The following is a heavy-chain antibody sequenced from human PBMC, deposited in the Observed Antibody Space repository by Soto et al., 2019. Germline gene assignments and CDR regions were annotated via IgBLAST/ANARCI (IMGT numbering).Heavy chain of an antibody. D-gene: IGHD3-16*01. J-gene: IGHJ4*02. V-gene: IGHV5-51*01. CDR1: GYSFSTRW. Sequence: GEPLKISCKGSGYSFSTRWVGWVRQMPGKGLEWMGIIYPGDSDARYSPSFKGQVTISVDESTTTAFLQWSSLKASDTAMYFCARSQFDYVWGTSGYFDSWGQGTLVTVSS. CDR3: ARSQFDYVWGTSGYFDS. CDR2: IYPGDSDA.